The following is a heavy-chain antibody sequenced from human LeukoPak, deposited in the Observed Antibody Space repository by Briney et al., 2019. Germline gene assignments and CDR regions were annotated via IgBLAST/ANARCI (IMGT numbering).Heavy chain of an antibody. D-gene: IGHD3-9*01. CDR2: INTNTGNP. V-gene: IGHV7-4-1*02. Sequence: GASVKVSCNASGYTFTSYAMNWVRQAPGQGLEWMGWINTNTGNPTYAQGFTGRFVFSLDTSVSTAYLQISSLKAEDTAVYYCARDGPPGLLTGFDYWGQGTLVTVSS. CDR1: GYTFTSYA. CDR3: ARDGPPGLLTGFDY. J-gene: IGHJ4*02.